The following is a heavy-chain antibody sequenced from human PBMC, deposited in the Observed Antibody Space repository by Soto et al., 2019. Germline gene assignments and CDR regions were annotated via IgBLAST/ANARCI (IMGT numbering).Heavy chain of an antibody. D-gene: IGHD3-10*01. J-gene: IGHJ6*02. V-gene: IGHV3-73*02. CDR1: GFTLSGSD. Sequence: ERQLVESGGGLVQSGGSLKLSCAASGFTLSGSDIHWVRQASGKGLEWVGRIRTKSNNFATSYAEAVSGRFTISRDDSDNTASLQMSSLKTEDTAIYYCSRHQEGRSMVFYGMDVWGQGTTVTVSS. CDR3: SRHQEGRSMVFYGMDV. CDR2: IRTKSNNFAT.